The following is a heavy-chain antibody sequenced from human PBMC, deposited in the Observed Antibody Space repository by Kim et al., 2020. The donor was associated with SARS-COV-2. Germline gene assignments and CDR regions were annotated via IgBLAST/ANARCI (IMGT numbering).Heavy chain of an antibody. Sequence: GGSLILSCAASGFSFSNYAMNWVRQAPGNGPEWVSVISGNGDTTYYPNSMKGRFTISRDNSKNTLFLHINSLRVDDTAIYYCAKGRRNTCFSSVDCWGQGTLVTVSS. CDR2: ISGNGDTT. CDR1: GFSFSNYA. V-gene: IGHV3-23*01. CDR3: AKGRRNTCFSSVDC. J-gene: IGHJ4*02. D-gene: IGHD2-21*02.